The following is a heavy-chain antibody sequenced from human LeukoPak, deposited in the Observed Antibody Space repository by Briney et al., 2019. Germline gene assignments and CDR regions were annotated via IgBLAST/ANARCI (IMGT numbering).Heavy chain of an antibody. V-gene: IGHV4-39*01. CDR3: ARQGHYYYDSSGRFDY. CDR2: IYYSGST. J-gene: IGHJ4*02. D-gene: IGHD3-22*01. Sequence: SETLSLTCTVSGGSISSSSYYWGWIRQPPGKGLEWIGSIYYSGSTYDNPSLKSRGTISVDTSKNQFSLKLSSVTAADTAVYYCARQGHYYYDSSGRFDYWGQGTLVTVSS. CDR1: GGSISSSSYY.